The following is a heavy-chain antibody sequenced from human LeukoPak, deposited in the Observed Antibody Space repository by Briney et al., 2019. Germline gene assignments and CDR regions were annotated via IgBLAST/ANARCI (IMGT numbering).Heavy chain of an antibody. CDR3: ARTVSSGAFDI. J-gene: IGHJ3*02. D-gene: IGHD4-17*01. Sequence: GGSLRLSCAASGFTFSTYWMSWVRQAPGKGLEWVANIKKDGSEKKYVDSVKGRFTISRDNAKNSLYLQMNGLRAEDTAVYYCARTVSSGAFDIWGQGTMVTVSS. CDR2: IKKDGSEK. V-gene: IGHV3-7*01. CDR1: GFTFSTYW.